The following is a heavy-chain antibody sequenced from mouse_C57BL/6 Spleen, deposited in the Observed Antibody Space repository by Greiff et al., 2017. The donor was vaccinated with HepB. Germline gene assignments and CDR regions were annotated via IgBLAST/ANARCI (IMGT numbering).Heavy chain of an antibody. CDR1: GFTFSDYG. D-gene: IGHD2-4*01. J-gene: IGHJ3*01. Sequence: EVKVVESGGGLVKPGGSLKLSCAASGFTFSDYGMHWVRQAPEKGLEWVAYISSGSSTIYYADTVKGRFTISRDNAKNTLFLQMTSLRSEDTAMYYCARPPYYDYDWVAYWGQGTLVTVSA. CDR3: ARPPYYDYDWVAY. CDR2: ISSGSSTI. V-gene: IGHV5-17*01.